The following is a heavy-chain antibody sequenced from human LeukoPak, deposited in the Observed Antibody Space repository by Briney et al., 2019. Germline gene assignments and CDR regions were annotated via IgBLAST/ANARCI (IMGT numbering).Heavy chain of an antibody. CDR2: IYHSGST. CDR1: GGSISSSNW. V-gene: IGHV4-4*02. Sequence: PSETLSLTCAVSGGSISSSNWWSWVRQPPGKGLEWIGEIYHSGSTNYNPSLKSRVTISVDKSKNQFSLKLSSVTAADTAVYYCARSSTGTTSPFDYWGQGTLVTVSS. D-gene: IGHD1-7*01. CDR3: ARSSTGTTSPFDY. J-gene: IGHJ4*02.